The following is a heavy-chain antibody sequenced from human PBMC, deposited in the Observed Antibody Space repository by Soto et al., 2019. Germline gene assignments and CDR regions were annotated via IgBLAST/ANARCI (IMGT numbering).Heavy chain of an antibody. CDR3: AREAGAVIVVAEPDY. D-gene: IGHD3-22*01. CDR2: IKQDGSEK. V-gene: IGHV3-7*05. Sequence: GGSLRLSCAASGFTFSSYWMSWVRQAPGKGLEWVANIKQDGSEKYYVDSVKGRFTISRDNAKNSLYLQMNSLRAEDTAVYYCAREAGAVIVVAEPDYWGQGTLVTVS. J-gene: IGHJ4*02. CDR1: GFTFSSYW.